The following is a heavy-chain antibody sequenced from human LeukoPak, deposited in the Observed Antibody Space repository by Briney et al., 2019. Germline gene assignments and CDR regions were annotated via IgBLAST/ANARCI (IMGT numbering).Heavy chain of an antibody. Sequence: ASVKVSCKASGYTFTGYYMHWVRQAPGQGLEWMGWINPNSGGTNYAQKFQGRVTMTRDTSISTAYMELSRLRSDDTAVYYCAGGFLGSSWFYYYYYYMDVWGKGTTVTVSS. CDR2: INPNSGGT. V-gene: IGHV1-2*02. CDR1: GYTFTGYY. CDR3: AGGFLGSSWFYYYYYYMDV. J-gene: IGHJ6*03. D-gene: IGHD6-13*01.